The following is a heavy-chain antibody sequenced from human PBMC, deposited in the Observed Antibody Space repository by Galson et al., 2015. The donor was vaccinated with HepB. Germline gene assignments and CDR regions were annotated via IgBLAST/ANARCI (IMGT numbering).Heavy chain of an antibody. CDR1: GYSFTSYW. CDR3: ASSRSVATSPDYYYYYGMDV. V-gene: IGHV5-51*01. CDR2: IYPGDSDT. D-gene: IGHD5-12*01. J-gene: IGHJ6*02. Sequence: QSGAEVKKPGESLKISCKGSGYSFTSYWIGWVRQMPGKGLEWMGIIYPGDSDTRYSPSFQGQVTISADKSISTAYLQWSSLKASDTAMYYCASSRSVATSPDYYYYYGMDVWGQGTTVTVSS.